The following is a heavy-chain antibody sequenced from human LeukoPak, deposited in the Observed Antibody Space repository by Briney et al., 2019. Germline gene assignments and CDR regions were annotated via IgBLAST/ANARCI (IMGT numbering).Heavy chain of an antibody. Sequence: PSETLSLTCTVSGGSISSYYWSWIRQPPGKGLEWIGYIYYSGSTNYNPSLKSRVTISVDTSKNQFSLKLSSVTAADTAVYYCARGCGGDCYSRGGFDPWGQGTLVTVSS. CDR2: IYYSGST. CDR1: GGSISSYY. J-gene: IGHJ5*02. V-gene: IGHV4-59*01. CDR3: ARGCGGDCYSRGGFDP. D-gene: IGHD2-21*02.